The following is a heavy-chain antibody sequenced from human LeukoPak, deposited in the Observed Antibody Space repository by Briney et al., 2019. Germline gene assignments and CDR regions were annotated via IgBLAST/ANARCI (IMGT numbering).Heavy chain of an antibody. Sequence: GGSLRLSCAASGFTVSSNYMSWVRQAPGKGLEWVSLTYSGGDTYYADSVKGRFTISRDNSKNTLYLQMNSLRAEDTAVYYCARDGGIPWELQGRWGQGTLVTVSS. D-gene: IGHD1-26*01. CDR2: TYSGGDT. V-gene: IGHV3-53*01. CDR3: ARDGGIPWELQGR. CDR1: GFTVSSNY. J-gene: IGHJ4*02.